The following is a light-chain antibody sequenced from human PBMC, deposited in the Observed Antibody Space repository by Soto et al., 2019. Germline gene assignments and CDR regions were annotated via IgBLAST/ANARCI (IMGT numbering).Light chain of an antibody. J-gene: IGKJ2*01. CDR1: QSISSW. CDR2: DAS. V-gene: IGKV1-5*01. CDR3: QHYNSYPYT. Sequence: DIQMTQSPSTLSASVGDRVTITCRASQSISSWLAWYQQKPGKAPKLLIYDASSLESEVPSRFSVSGSRTEFTLAISRLQPDDVAACYCQHYNSYPYTFGQGTKLEIK.